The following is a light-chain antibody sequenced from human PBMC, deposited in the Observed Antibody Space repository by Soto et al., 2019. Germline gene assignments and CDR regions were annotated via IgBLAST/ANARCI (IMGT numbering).Light chain of an antibody. CDR3: QQYGSSGT. CDR1: QSLSSY. V-gene: IGKV1-39*01. J-gene: IGKJ1*01. CDR2: AAS. Sequence: DIQMTQSPSSLSASVGDRVTITCRASQSLSSYLNWYQQKPGKAPKLLIYAASSLQSGVPSRFSGSGSGTDFTLTISRLEPEDFAVYYCQQYGSSGTFGQGTKVDIK.